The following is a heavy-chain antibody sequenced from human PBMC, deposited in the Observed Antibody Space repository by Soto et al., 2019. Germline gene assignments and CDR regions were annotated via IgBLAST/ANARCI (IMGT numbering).Heavy chain of an antibody. J-gene: IGHJ6*02. CDR1: GYTFTSYG. CDR3: ARDLSPVESSGGCVSSAPRKANMDV. V-gene: IGHV1-18*01. D-gene: IGHD6-19*01. CDR2: ISAYNGNT. Sequence: ASVKVSCKASGYTFTSYGISWVRQAPGQGLEWMGWISAYNGNTNYAQKLQGRVTMTTDTSTSTAYMELRSLRSDDTAVYYCARDLSPVESSGGCVSSAPRKANMDVWGQGTTVTVSS.